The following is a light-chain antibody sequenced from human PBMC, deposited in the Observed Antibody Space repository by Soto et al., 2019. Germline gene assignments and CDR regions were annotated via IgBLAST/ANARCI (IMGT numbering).Light chain of an antibody. Sequence: EIVLTQSPVTLSLSPGERATLSCRASRNINGNYLGWYQLKRGQAPRLLIYGTSTRATGIPDRFSGSGSGTDFTLTISRLEPEDFAVCYCQQYGSSPWPFGQGTKVDIK. CDR1: RNINGNY. CDR2: GTS. CDR3: QQYGSSPWP. V-gene: IGKV3-20*01. J-gene: IGKJ1*01.